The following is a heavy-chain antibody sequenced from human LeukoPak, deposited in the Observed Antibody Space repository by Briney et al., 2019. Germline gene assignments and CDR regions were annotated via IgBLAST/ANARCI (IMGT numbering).Heavy chain of an antibody. D-gene: IGHD5-18*01. V-gene: IGHV1-69*05. Sequence: SVKVSCKASGGTFSSYAISWVRQAPGQGLEWRGGIIPTFGTANYAQKYQGRVTITTDESTSTAYMELSSLRAEDTAVYYCARGGTDTAMVARVHYYYYMDVWGKGTTVTVSS. CDR1: GGTFSSYA. J-gene: IGHJ6*03. CDR2: IIPTFGTA. CDR3: ARGGTDTAMVARVHYYYYMDV.